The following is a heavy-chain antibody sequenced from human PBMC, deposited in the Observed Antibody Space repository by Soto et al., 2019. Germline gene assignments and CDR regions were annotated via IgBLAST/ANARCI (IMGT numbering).Heavy chain of an antibody. CDR2: IYYSGST. CDR1: GGSISSGGYY. D-gene: IGHD4-17*01. J-gene: IGHJ6*03. V-gene: IGHV4-31*03. CDR3: ARSMDYGDYPRYYYYMDV. Sequence: PSETLSLTCTVSGGSISSGGYYWSWIRQHPGKGLEWIGYIYYSGSTYYNPSLKSRVTISVDTSKNQFSLKLSSVTAADTAVYYCARSMDYGDYPRYYYYMDVWGKGTTVTVSS.